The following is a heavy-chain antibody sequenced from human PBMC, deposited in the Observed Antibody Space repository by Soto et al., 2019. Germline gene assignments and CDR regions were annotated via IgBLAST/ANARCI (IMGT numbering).Heavy chain of an antibody. V-gene: IGHV1-24*01. Sequence: ASVKVSCKVSGYTLTELSMHWVRQAPGKGLEWMGGFDPEDGETIYAQKFQGRVTMTEDTSTDTAYMELSSLRSEDTAVYYCETGTPGIQLWLRYYFDYWGQGTLVTVSS. J-gene: IGHJ4*02. CDR2: FDPEDGET. D-gene: IGHD5-18*01. CDR1: GYTLTELS. CDR3: ETGTPGIQLWLRYYFDY.